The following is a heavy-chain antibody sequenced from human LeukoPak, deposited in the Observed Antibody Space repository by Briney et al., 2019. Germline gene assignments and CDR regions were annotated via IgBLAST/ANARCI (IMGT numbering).Heavy chain of an antibody. CDR3: ARLGYNWKDAEYYFDY. D-gene: IGHD1-1*01. V-gene: IGHV5-51*01. CDR2: IYPGDSDT. Sequence: GESLKISCKGSGYSFTSYWIGWVRQMPGKGLEWMGIIYPGDSDTRYSPSFQGQVTISADKSISTAYLQWSSLKASDTAMYYCARLGYNWKDAEYYFDYWGQGTLVTVSS. J-gene: IGHJ4*02. CDR1: GYSFTSYW.